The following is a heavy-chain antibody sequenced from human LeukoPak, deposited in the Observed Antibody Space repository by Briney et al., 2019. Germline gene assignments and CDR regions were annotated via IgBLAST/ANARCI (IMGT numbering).Heavy chain of an antibody. D-gene: IGHD2-15*01. J-gene: IGHJ5*02. CDR2: IYYSGST. CDR1: GGSISSGGYS. Sequence: PSETLSLTCAVSGGSISSGGYSWSWIRQPPGKGLEWIRYIYYSGSTYYNPSLKSRVTISVDTSKNQFSLKLSSVTAADTAVYYCARAMGSNWFDPWGQGTLVTVSS. CDR3: ARAMGSNWFDP. V-gene: IGHV4-30-4*07.